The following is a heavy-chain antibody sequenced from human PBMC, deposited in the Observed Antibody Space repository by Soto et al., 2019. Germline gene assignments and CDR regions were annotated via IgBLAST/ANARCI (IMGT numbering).Heavy chain of an antibody. J-gene: IGHJ4*02. Sequence: PSETLSLTCTVSGGSISSYYWSWIRQPPGKGLEWIGYIYYSGSTNYNPSLKSRVTISVDTSKNQFSLKLSSVTAADTAVYYCVRDRSSWRFFDYWGQGTLVTVSS. CDR1: GGSISSYY. CDR3: VRDRSSWRFFDY. D-gene: IGHD6-13*01. V-gene: IGHV4-59*01. CDR2: IYYSGST.